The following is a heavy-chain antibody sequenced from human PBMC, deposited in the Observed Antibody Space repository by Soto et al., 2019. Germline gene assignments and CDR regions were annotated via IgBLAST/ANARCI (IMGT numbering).Heavy chain of an antibody. D-gene: IGHD4-17*01. Sequence: EVQLVESGGGLVKPGGSLRLSCAASGFTFSSHNMNWVRQAPGKGLEWVQCISGSSSYIFYADSVKGRFTISRDNAKNSLYLQMNSLRVEDTAVYHFARTDYGDYVRGAFDIWGQGTMVNVSS. CDR2: ISGSSSYI. J-gene: IGHJ3*02. CDR1: GFTFSSHN. CDR3: ARTDYGDYVRGAFDI. V-gene: IGHV3-21*01.